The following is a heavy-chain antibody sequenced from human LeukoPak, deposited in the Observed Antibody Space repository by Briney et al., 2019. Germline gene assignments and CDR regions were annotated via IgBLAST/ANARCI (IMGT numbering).Heavy chain of an antibody. Sequence: GRSLRLSCSASGFTFSTLPMHWVRQAPGKGLEYVSGSNSNGRSTYYADSVKGRFTISRDNSKNTPYLQMSSLRPEDTALYYCVNQISGWVYWGQGTLVTVSS. CDR3: VNQISGWVY. J-gene: IGHJ4*02. CDR2: SNSNGRST. CDR1: GFTFSTLP. V-gene: IGHV3-64D*06. D-gene: IGHD6-19*01.